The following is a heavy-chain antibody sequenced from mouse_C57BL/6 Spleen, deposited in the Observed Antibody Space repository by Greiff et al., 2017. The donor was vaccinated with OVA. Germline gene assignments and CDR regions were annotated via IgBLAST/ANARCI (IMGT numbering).Heavy chain of an antibody. CDR3: AREEYDGYYLDFDV. J-gene: IGHJ1*03. Sequence: EVKLVESGPGLVKPSQSLSLTCSVTGYSITSGYYWNWIRQFPGNKLEWMGYISYDGSNNYNPSLKNRISITRDTSKNQFFLKLNSVTTEDTATYYCAREEYDGYYLDFDVWGTGTTVTVSS. CDR1: GYSITSGYY. CDR2: ISYDGSN. D-gene: IGHD2-3*01. V-gene: IGHV3-6*01.